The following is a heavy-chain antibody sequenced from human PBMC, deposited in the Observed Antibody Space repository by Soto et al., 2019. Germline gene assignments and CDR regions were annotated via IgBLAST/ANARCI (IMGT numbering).Heavy chain of an antibody. CDR3: ARGPDHRYCSSTSCHYPGGNWFDP. J-gene: IGHJ5*02. CDR1: GGSISSYY. D-gene: IGHD2-2*01. V-gene: IGHV4-4*07. Sequence: PSETLSLTCTVSGGSISSYYWSWIRQPAGKGLEWIGRIYTSGSTNYNPSLKSRVTMSVDTSKNQFSLKLSSVTAADTAVYYCARGPDHRYCSSTSCHYPGGNWFDPWGQGTLVTVS. CDR2: IYTSGST.